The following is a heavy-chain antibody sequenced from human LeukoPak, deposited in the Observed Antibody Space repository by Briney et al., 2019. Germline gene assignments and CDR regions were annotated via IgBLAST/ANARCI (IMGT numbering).Heavy chain of an antibody. CDR2: ISYDGSNK. Sequence: GGSLRLSCAASGFTFSNYGMHWVRQARGKGLEGVAVISYDGSNKYYAESVKGRFTISRDNSKNTLYLQMNSLRAEDTAVFYCAKVSGFKITFGGVIDWGQGTPVTVSS. J-gene: IGHJ4*02. CDR3: AKVSGFKITFGGVID. CDR1: GFTFSNYG. D-gene: IGHD3-16*02. V-gene: IGHV3-30*18.